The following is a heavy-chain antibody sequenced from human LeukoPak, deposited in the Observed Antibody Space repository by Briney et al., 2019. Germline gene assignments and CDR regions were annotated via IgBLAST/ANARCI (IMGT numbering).Heavy chain of an antibody. V-gene: IGHV3-30*04. J-gene: IGHJ4*02. D-gene: IGHD5-18*01. CDR2: ISYDATIE. CDR3: AKSPAGGYSYGPSDY. Sequence: GGSLRLSCAASGFTFSNYAMHCVRQAPGKGLEWVAAISYDATIEHYADSVKGRFTISRDNSKNTLYLQMTSLRAEDTAVYYCAKSPAGGYSYGPSDYWGQGTLVTVSS. CDR1: GFTFSNYA.